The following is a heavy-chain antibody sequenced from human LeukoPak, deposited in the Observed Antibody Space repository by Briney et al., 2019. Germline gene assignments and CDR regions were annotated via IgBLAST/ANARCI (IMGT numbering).Heavy chain of an antibody. J-gene: IGHJ4*02. CDR3: AKGQELDDGVFDS. CDR1: GLAVSNKY. Sequence: GGSLRLSCAASGLAVSNKYLTWVRQAPGKGLEWVSTIRSNGDTAYNADSVRGRFAISRDNSKNALFLQMNSLRVEDTAIYYCAKGQELDDGVFDSWGQGTLVTVSS. V-gene: IGHV3-23*01. D-gene: IGHD1-1*01. CDR2: IRSNGDTA.